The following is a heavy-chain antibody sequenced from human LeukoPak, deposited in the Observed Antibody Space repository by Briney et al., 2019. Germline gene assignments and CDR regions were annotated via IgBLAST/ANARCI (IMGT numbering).Heavy chain of an antibody. J-gene: IGHJ4*02. CDR3: ASLEYYYDSSGGARLDYFDY. Sequence: PSETLSLTCTVSGGSISSYYWSWIRQPPGKGLEWIGYIYYSGSTNYNPSLKSRVTISVDTSKNQFSLKLGSVTAADTAVYYCASLEYYYDSSGGARLDYFDYWGQGTLVTVSS. D-gene: IGHD3-22*01. CDR1: GGSISSYY. CDR2: IYYSGST. V-gene: IGHV4-59*01.